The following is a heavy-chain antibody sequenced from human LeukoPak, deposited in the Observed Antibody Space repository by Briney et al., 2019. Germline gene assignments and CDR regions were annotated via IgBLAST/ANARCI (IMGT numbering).Heavy chain of an antibody. Sequence: PGGSLRLSCAASGFTVSSNYMSWVRQAPGKGLEWVSVIYSDGNTYYADSVKGRFTISRDNSKNTLYLQMNSRRAEDTAVYYWARKSDLFNAACDIGGGRTVDTVS. V-gene: IGHV3-53*01. J-gene: IGHJ3*02. CDR2: IYSDGNT. CDR3: ARKSDLFNAACDI. CDR1: GFTVSSNY.